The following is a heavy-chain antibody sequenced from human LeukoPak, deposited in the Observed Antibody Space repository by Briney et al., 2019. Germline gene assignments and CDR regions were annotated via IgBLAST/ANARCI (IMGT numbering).Heavy chain of an antibody. Sequence: GGSLRLSCAASGFTFSGAAVYWVRQASGKGLEWVGRIRSRANSYATAYAASVNGRFTISRDDSKNTAYLQMNSLKTEDTAVYYCARPYSMVPLWGQGTLVTVSS. D-gene: IGHD3-10*01. V-gene: IGHV3-73*01. CDR2: IRSRANSYAT. CDR3: ARPYSMVPL. CDR1: GFTFSGAA. J-gene: IGHJ4*02.